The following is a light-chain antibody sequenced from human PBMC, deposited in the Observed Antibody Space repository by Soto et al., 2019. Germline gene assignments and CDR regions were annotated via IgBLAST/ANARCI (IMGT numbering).Light chain of an antibody. Sequence: QSALAQPPSVSGTPGQRITISCTGRSTNIGAYYDVHWYQQPPGTAPKLLIHGNNNRPSGVPDRFSGSKSGTSASLAITGLRAEDEADYYCQSYDSSLSGYVFGTGTKVTVL. CDR2: GNN. CDR1: STNIGAYYD. J-gene: IGLJ1*01. CDR3: QSYDSSLSGYV. V-gene: IGLV1-40*01.